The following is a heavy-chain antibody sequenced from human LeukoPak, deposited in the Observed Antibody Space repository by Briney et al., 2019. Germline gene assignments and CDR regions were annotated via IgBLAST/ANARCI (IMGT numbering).Heavy chain of an antibody. Sequence: SETLSLTCTVSGGSISSSSYYWGWIRQPPGKGLEWIGSISYSGSTYYKPSLKSRLTMPVDTSKNQFSLNLSSVTAADTAVYYCARHNYYGSGPFDYWGQGTLVTVSS. D-gene: IGHD3-10*01. V-gene: IGHV4-39*01. CDR1: GGSISSSSYY. J-gene: IGHJ4*02. CDR3: ARHNYYGSGPFDY. CDR2: ISYSGST.